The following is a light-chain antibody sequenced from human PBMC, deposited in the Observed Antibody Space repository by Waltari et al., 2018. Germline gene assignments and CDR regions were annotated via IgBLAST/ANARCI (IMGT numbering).Light chain of an antibody. Sequence: QSVLTQPPSASGTPGQSVTISCSGTNSTIGRNPVFCYQQLPGTAPNLLIYRSNQRPSGVPDRFSGSKSGTSASLAISGLRSEDEADYYCAAWDDSLSVSYVFGSGTKVTV. CDR1: NSTIGRNP. CDR2: RSN. V-gene: IGLV1-47*01. J-gene: IGLJ1*01. CDR3: AAWDDSLSVSYV.